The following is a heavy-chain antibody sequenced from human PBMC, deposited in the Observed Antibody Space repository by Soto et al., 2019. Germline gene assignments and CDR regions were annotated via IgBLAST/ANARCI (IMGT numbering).Heavy chain of an antibody. CDR3: ARDPMTTVTLNWFDP. D-gene: IGHD4-4*01. Sequence: PVGSLRLSGAASGFTFSSYSMNWVRQAPGKGLEWVSSISSSSSYIYYADSVKGRFTISRDNAKNSLYLQMNSLRAEDTAVYYCARDPMTTVTLNWFDPWGQGTLVTVSS. V-gene: IGHV3-21*01. J-gene: IGHJ5*02. CDR1: GFTFSSYS. CDR2: ISSSSSYI.